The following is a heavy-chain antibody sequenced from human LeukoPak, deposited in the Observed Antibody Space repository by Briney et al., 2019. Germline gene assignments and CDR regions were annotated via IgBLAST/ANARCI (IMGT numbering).Heavy chain of an antibody. CDR1: GYTFTSYG. D-gene: IGHD1-1*01. Sequence: GASVKVSCKASGYTFTSYGISWVRQAPGQGLEWMGWISAYNGNTNYAQKLQGRVTMTTDTSTSTAYMELRSLRSDDTAVYYCARDLDHPKGRRTTGDYWGQGTLVTVSS. CDR3: ARDLDHPKGRRTTGDY. V-gene: IGHV1-18*01. J-gene: IGHJ4*02. CDR2: ISAYNGNT.